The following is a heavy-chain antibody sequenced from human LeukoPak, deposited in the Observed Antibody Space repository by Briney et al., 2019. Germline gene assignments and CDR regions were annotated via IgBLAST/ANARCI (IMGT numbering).Heavy chain of an antibody. D-gene: IGHD3-10*02. J-gene: IGHJ6*04. Sequence: GGSLRLSCAASGFTFSSYEMDWVRQAPGKGLEGVSYISSSGSTIYYADSVKGRFTISRDNAKNSLYLQMNSLRAEDTAVYYCAELGITMIGGVWGKGTTVTISS. CDR3: AELGITMIGGV. V-gene: IGHV3-48*03. CDR2: ISSSGSTI. CDR1: GFTFSSYE.